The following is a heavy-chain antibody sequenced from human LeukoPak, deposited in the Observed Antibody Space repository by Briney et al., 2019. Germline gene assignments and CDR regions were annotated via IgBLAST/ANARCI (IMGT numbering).Heavy chain of an antibody. CDR1: GGSISTNNW. CDR2: IYYTGGT. CDR3: ARLGGYSSGHYYSDY. V-gene: IGHV4-4*02. J-gene: IGHJ4*02. Sequence: SETLSLTCAVSGGSISTNNWWHWVRQSPGKGLEWIGEIYYTGGTNCNPSLKSRVTISEDTSKNQFSLNVNSVTAADTAMYYCARLGGYSSGHYYSDYWGQGTLVTVSS. D-gene: IGHD3-22*01.